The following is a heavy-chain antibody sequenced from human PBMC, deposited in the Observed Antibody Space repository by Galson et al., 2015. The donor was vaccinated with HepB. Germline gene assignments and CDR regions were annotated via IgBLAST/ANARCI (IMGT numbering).Heavy chain of an antibody. CDR2: INHSGST. CDR1: GGSFSGYY. Sequence: SETLSLTCAVYGGSFSGYYWSWIRQPPGKGLEWIGEINHSGSTNYNPSLKSRVTISVDTSKNQFSLKLSSVTAADTAVYYCARSGAHSGVTMIVVAYYFDYWGQGTLVTVSS. D-gene: IGHD3-22*01. J-gene: IGHJ4*02. CDR3: ARSGAHSGVTMIVVAYYFDY. V-gene: IGHV4-34*01.